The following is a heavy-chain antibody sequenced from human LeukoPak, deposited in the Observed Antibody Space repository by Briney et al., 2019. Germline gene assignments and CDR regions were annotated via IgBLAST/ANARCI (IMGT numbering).Heavy chain of an antibody. CDR1: GGSLSSYY. Sequence: SETLSLTCTVSGGSLSSYYWSWIRQPPGKGLEWIGYIYYSGSTNYNPSLKSRVTISVDTSKNQFSLKLSSVTAADTAVYYCARGPPAYNWNPPDYWGQGTLVTVSS. V-gene: IGHV4-59*01. CDR2: IYYSGST. J-gene: IGHJ4*02. CDR3: ARGPPAYNWNPPDY. D-gene: IGHD1-20*01.